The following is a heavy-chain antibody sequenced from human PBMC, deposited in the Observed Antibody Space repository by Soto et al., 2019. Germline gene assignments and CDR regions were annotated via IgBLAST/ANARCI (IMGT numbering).Heavy chain of an antibody. Sequence: EVQLVESGGGLVQPGGSLRLSCAASGFTFSDYWMHWVRQAPGKGLEWVSRIKRDGSTTNYADSVKGRFTISRDNAKNTLYLEMNSLRVEDTADYYCPRGAINYYYEDVWGQGTTVTVSS. V-gene: IGHV3-74*01. CDR3: PRGAINYYYEDV. CDR1: GFTFSDYW. J-gene: IGHJ6*03. CDR2: IKRDGSTT.